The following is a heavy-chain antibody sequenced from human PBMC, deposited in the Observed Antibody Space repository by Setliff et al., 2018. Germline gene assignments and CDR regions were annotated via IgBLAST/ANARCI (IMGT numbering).Heavy chain of an antibody. D-gene: IGHD3-3*01. Sequence: LSLTCSVSGGSISSGGFYWSWIRQPAGKGPEWIGHIYTSWSSNYNPSLKSRVTMSIDTSKNQFSLNLSSVTAADTAVYYCARVTGFLYIDVWGKGTTVTVSS. J-gene: IGHJ6*03. CDR2: IYTSWSS. V-gene: IGHV4-61*09. CDR1: GGSISSGGFY. CDR3: ARVTGFLYIDV.